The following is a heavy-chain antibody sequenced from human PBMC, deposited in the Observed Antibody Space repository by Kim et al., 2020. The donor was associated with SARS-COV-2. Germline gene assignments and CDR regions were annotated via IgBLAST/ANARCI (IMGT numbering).Heavy chain of an antibody. V-gene: IGHV4-59*01. D-gene: IGHD3-9*01. J-gene: IGHJ4*02. CDR3: ARESPLRYFDCSYFDY. Sequence: SETLSLTCTVSGGSISSYYWSWIRQPPGKGLEWIGYIYYSGSTNYNPAFKSRVTISVDTSKNQFSLKLSSVTAADTAVYYCARESPLRYFDCSYFDYWGQGTLVTVSS. CDR2: IYYSGST. CDR1: GGSISSYY.